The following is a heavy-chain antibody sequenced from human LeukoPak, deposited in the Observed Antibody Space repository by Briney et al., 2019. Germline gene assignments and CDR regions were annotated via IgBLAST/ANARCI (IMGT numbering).Heavy chain of an antibody. D-gene: IGHD1-1*01. J-gene: IGHJ4*02. CDR1: GFTFRTCG. CDR2: MSSDGIKT. Sequence: GGSLRLSCVTSGFTFRTCGVHWVRQAPGKGLEWVALMSSDGIKTYYADSVKGRFTTSRDSSKDTLYLQMSSLRPDDTAVYYCAKDHAGTGRAFEYWGQGTLVTVSS. CDR3: AKDHAGTGRAFEY. V-gene: IGHV3-30*04.